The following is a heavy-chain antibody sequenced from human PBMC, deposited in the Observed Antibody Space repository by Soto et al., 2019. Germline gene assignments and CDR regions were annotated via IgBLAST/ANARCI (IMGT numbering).Heavy chain of an antibody. CDR3: ESVAN. Sequence: SVKVSCKASGGSFSGQAVSWVRQAPGRGLEWMGGIIPIFHTTNYARKLQGRLTITADESTSTASMELTSLTSADTAVYYCESVANWGQGTQFTVSS. J-gene: IGHJ1*01. D-gene: IGHD5-12*01. V-gene: IGHV1-69*13. CDR1: GGSFSGQA. CDR2: IIPIFHTT.